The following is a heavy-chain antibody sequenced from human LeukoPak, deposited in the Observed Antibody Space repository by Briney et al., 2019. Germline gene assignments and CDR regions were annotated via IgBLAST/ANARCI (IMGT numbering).Heavy chain of an antibody. D-gene: IGHD3-16*02. J-gene: IGHJ4*02. CDR1: GGTFSSYA. V-gene: IGHV1-69*13. CDR2: IIPIFGTA. CDR3: AKDPRLRLGELSRSDY. Sequence: SVKVSCKASGGTFSSYAISWVRQAPGQGLEWMGGIIPIFGTANYAQKFQGRVTITADESTSTAYMDLSSLRSEDTAVYFCAKDPRLRLGELSRSDYWGQGTLVTVSS.